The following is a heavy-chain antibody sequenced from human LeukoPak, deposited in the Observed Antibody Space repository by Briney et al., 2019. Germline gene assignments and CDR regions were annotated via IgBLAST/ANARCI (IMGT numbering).Heavy chain of an antibody. D-gene: IGHD2-2*01. J-gene: IGHJ4*02. CDR3: ARGGAVVPGALRF. Sequence: SETLSLTCSVSGGSITGYYWSWIRQSPGKGLEWLGYIHASGGTNYSPRSRVTMSLDTSKKQFSLNLTSVTAADTAVYYCARGGAVVPGALRFWGQGTLDTVSS. CDR2: IHASGGT. CDR1: GGSITGYY. V-gene: IGHV4-4*09.